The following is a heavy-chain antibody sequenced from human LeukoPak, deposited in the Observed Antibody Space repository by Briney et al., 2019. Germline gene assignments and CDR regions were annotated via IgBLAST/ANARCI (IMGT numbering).Heavy chain of an antibody. CDR1: GDSVSSNSAA. J-gene: IGHJ4*02. CDR2: TYYRSKWYN. CDR3: ARDHGGNLVGLLPLDY. D-gene: IGHD2-15*01. Sequence: SQTLSLTCAISGDSVSSNSAAWNWIRQSPSRGLEWLGRTYYRSKWYNDYAVSVKSRITINPDTSKNQFSLQLNSVTPEDTAVYYCARDHGGNLVGLLPLDYWGQGTLVTVSS. V-gene: IGHV6-1*01.